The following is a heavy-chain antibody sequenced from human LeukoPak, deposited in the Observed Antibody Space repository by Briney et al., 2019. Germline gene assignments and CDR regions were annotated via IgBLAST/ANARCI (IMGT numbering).Heavy chain of an antibody. D-gene: IGHD3-16*01. CDR2: IYYRCKSYT. V-gene: IGHV6-1*01. J-gene: IGHJ3*02. Sequence: SQTLSLTCAISGDSVSNNNAAWNWIRQSPSRGLEWLGRIYYRCKSYTDYAVSVSSRITINPDASKDQFSLPLNSVTPEDTAVYYCASSSLRGSDAFDIWGQGTMVTVSS. CDR3: ASSSLRGSDAFDI. CDR1: GDSVSNNNAA.